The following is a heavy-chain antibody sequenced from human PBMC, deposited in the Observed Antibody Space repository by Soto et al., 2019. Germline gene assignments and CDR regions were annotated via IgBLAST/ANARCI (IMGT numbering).Heavy chain of an antibody. J-gene: IGHJ4*02. CDR2: IYYSGST. Sequence: SETLSLTCTVSGGSISSGGYYWSWIRQHPGKGLEWIGHIYYSGSTYYNPSLKSRVTISVDTSKNQFSLKLSSVTAADTAVYYCAATYYYDSSGYYYFDYWGQGTLVTVSS. D-gene: IGHD3-22*01. CDR1: GGSISSGGYY. V-gene: IGHV4-31*03. CDR3: AATYYYDSSGYYYFDY.